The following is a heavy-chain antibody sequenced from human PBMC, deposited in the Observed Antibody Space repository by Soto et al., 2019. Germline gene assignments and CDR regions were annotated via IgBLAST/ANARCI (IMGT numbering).Heavy chain of an antibody. CDR2: INPSGGST. CDR1: GYTFTSYY. D-gene: IGHD2-15*01. V-gene: IGHV1-46*01. J-gene: IGHJ4*02. CDR3: ARDHVGDGSHPPLAY. Sequence: GASVKVSCKAPGYTFTSYYMHWVRHAPGQGLEWMGIINPSGGSTSYAQKFQGRVTMTRDTSTSTVYMELSSLRSEDTAVYYCARDHVGDGSHPPLAYWGQGTLVSVSS.